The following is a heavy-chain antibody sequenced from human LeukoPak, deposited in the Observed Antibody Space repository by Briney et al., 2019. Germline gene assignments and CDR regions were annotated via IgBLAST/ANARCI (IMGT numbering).Heavy chain of an antibody. CDR3: ASRSRSYYCMDV. J-gene: IGHJ6*03. CDR1: GGSISSSSYY. Sequence: SETLSLTCTVSGGSISSSSYYWGWIRQPPGKGLEWIGSIYYSGSTYYNPSLKSRVTISVDTSKNQFSLKLSSVTAADTAVYYCASRSRSYYCMDVWGKGTTVTVSS. V-gene: IGHV4-39*01. CDR2: IYYSGST. D-gene: IGHD2-2*01.